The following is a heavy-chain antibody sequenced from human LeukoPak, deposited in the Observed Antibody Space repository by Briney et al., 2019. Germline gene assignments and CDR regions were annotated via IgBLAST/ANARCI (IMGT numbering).Heavy chain of an antibody. CDR2: INHSGRT. V-gene: IGHV4-34*01. CDR3: ARGPPINYDILTGYYNFDN. D-gene: IGHD3-9*01. J-gene: IGHJ4*02. CDR1: GGSLSGYY. Sequence: SETLSLTCVVYGGSLSGYYWTWIRQPPEKGLEWIGEINHSGRTKYNPSLMSRVTISVDTSKNQFSLKLSSVTAADTAVYYCARGPPINYDILTGYYNFDNWGQGTLVTVSS.